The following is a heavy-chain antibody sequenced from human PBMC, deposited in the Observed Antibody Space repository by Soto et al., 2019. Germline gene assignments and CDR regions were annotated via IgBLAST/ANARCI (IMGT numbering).Heavy chain of an antibody. Sequence: QVQLVQSGDEVKKPGASVKVSCKASGYIFVNYGIAWVRQAPGQGLEWMGWISPYTGNTHSATKVQGRLTMTTDTSRRKAYVDRGSRPSDDTAVYYCVRVDNSFTPTPQDVWGQGPTVTVSS. J-gene: IGHJ6*02. V-gene: IGHV1-18*01. D-gene: IGHD5-12*01. CDR3: VRVDNSFTPTPQDV. CDR1: GYIFVNYG. CDR2: ISPYTGNT.